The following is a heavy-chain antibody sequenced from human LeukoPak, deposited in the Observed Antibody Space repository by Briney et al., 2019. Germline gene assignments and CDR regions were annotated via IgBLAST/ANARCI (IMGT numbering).Heavy chain of an antibody. Sequence: PGGSLRLSCAASGFTFSSYGMHWVRQAPGKGLEWVAVIWYDGSNKYYADSVKGRFTISRDNSKNTLYLQMNSLRAEDTAVYYCAKGGIQLWKFDYWGQGTLVTVAS. CDR3: AKGGIQLWKFDY. J-gene: IGHJ4*02. D-gene: IGHD5-18*01. V-gene: IGHV3-33*06. CDR2: IWYDGSNK. CDR1: GFTFSSYG.